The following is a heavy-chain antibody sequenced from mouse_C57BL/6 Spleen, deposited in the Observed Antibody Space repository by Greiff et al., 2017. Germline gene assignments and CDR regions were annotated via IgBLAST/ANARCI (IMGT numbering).Heavy chain of an antibody. CDR2: IDPSDSYT. D-gene: IGHD2-1*01. Sequence: VQLQQPGAELVMPGASVKLSCKASGYTFTSYWMHWVKQRPGQGLEWIGEIDPSDSYTNYNQKFKGKSTLTVDKSSSTAYMQLSSLPSEDSPVYYCARSGYGNYSDYWGQGTTLTVSS. J-gene: IGHJ2*01. V-gene: IGHV1-69*01. CDR1: GYTFTSYW. CDR3: ARSGYGNYSDY.